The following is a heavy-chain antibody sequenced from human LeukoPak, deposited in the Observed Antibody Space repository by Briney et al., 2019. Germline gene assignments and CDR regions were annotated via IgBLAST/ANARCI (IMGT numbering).Heavy chain of an antibody. J-gene: IGHJ6*02. Sequence: GGSLRLSCAASGFTFSTYWMSWVRQGPGKGLEWVANIKQDGSKKYYVDSVKGRFTISRDNAKNSLYLQMNSLRAEDTAVYYCARYDSGWTEDYYCGMDVWGQGTTVTVPS. D-gene: IGHD6-19*01. CDR1: GFTFSTYW. V-gene: IGHV3-7*03. CDR2: IKQDGSKK. CDR3: ARYDSGWTEDYYCGMDV.